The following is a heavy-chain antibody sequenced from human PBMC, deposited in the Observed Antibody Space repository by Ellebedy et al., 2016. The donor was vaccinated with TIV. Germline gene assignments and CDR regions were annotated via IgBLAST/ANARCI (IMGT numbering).Heavy chain of an antibody. V-gene: IGHV1-18*01. CDR1: GYTFTSYG. CDR2: ISAYNGNT. D-gene: IGHD2-21*01. J-gene: IGHJ3*02. Sequence: AASVKVSCKASGYTFTSYGISWVRQAPGQGLEWMGWISAYNGNTNYAQKLQGRVTMTTDTSTSPGYMELRSLRSDDTAVYYWARVVEGYLQDAFDIWGQGTTVTVSS. CDR3: ARVVEGYLQDAFDI.